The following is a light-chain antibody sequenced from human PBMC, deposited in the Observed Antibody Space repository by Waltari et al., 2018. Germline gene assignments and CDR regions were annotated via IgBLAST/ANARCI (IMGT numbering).Light chain of an antibody. CDR2: EAS. Sequence: CRASQSVDDFLAWFQQKPGQAPRLLIYEASNRATGIPARFSGSGSGTDFTLTISSLEPEDFAVYYCQQRTNWPLTFGGGTKVEIK. CDR1: QSVDDF. V-gene: IGKV3-11*01. J-gene: IGKJ4*01. CDR3: QQRTNWPLT.